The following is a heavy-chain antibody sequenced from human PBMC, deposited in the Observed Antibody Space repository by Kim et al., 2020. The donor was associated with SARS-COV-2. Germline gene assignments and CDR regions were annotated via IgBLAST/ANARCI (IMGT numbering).Heavy chain of an antibody. CDR3: ARVYSSSSGPPTYYFDY. V-gene: IGHV1-69*01. J-gene: IGHJ4*02. Sequence: FQGRVTITADESTRTAYMELSSLRSEDTAVYYCARVYSSSSGPPTYYFDYWGQGTLVTVSS. D-gene: IGHD6-6*01.